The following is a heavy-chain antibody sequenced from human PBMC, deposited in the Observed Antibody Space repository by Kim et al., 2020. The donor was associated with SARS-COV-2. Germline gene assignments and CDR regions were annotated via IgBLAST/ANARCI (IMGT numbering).Heavy chain of an antibody. Sequence: GSMRGRFTISRDNSKNTVYLQMNSLRAEDTAIYYCAKALGRDGYHSFDSWGQGTLVTVSS. J-gene: IGHJ4*02. V-gene: IGHV3-23*01. D-gene: IGHD5-18*01. CDR3: AKALGRDGYHSFDS.